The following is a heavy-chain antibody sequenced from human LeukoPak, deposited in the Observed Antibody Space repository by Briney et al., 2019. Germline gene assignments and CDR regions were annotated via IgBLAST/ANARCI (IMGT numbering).Heavy chain of an antibody. CDR1: GYTFTGYY. CDR3: ARVGDILTGYYPYYYYGMDV. Sequence: ASVKVSCKAAGYTFTGYYMHWVRQARGQGLEWMGWINPNSGGTNYAQKFQGRVTMTRDTSISTAYMELSRLRSDDTAVYYCARVGDILTGYYPYYYYGMDVWGQGTTVTVSS. J-gene: IGHJ6*02. CDR2: INPNSGGT. D-gene: IGHD3-9*01. V-gene: IGHV1-2*02.